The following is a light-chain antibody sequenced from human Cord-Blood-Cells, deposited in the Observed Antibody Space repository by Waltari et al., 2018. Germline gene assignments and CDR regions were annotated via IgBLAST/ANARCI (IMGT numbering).Light chain of an antibody. J-gene: IGKJ4*02. V-gene: IGKV1-5*03. Sequence: DIPMTQTPPTMSASLGHRVPIASRASQSISSWLARYQQKPGKAPKLKIYKASSSESGVPSRCSGCGSETEFTLTISGLQPDDFATYYCHQYNSYSTFGGGTKVEIK. CDR2: KAS. CDR1: QSISSW. CDR3: HQYNSYST.